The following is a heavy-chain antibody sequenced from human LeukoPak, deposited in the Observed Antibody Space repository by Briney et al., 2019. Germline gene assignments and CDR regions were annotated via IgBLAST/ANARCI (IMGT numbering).Heavy chain of an antibody. CDR3: AKHLTNAYYDMIWFDP. Sequence: SETLFLTCTVSGGSISNHYWSWIRQAPGKGLEWIGYIYYSGSTNYNPSVKSRVTISVDTSKNQFSLRLSSVTAADTAVYYCAKHLTNAYYDMIWFDPWGQGTLVTVSS. CDR2: IYYSGST. V-gene: IGHV4-59*11. J-gene: IGHJ5*02. D-gene: IGHD3-22*01. CDR1: GGSISNHY.